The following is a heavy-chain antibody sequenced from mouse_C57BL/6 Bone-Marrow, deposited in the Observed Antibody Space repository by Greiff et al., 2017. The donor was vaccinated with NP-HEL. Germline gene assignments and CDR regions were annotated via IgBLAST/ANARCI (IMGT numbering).Heavy chain of an antibody. J-gene: IGHJ1*03. CDR3: ARGGWDFDV. Sequence: VQLQQSGPVLVKPGASVKMSCKASGYTFTDYYMNWVKQSHGKSLEWIGVINPYNGGTSYNQKFKGKATLTVDKSSSTAYMELNSLTSEDAAVYYGARGGWDFDVWGTGTTVTVSS. V-gene: IGHV1-19*01. CDR2: INPYNGGT. CDR1: GYTFTDYY.